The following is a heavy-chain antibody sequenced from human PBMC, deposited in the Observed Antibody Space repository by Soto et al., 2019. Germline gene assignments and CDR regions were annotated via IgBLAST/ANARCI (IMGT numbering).Heavy chain of an antibody. CDR2: IDPSDSYT. CDR1: AYTFTRYY. D-gene: IGHD5-18*01. V-gene: IGHV5-10-1*01. J-gene: IGHJ6*04. Sequence: PGHSLKVSGDASAYTFTRYYITWARQLPGKGLEWTGRIDPSDSYTTYNPSFRGHVTISADKSIRTAYLQGSSLEASASGMYYCARGETAVVHKDVDVWGKGTRVTVSS. CDR3: ARGETAVVHKDVDV.